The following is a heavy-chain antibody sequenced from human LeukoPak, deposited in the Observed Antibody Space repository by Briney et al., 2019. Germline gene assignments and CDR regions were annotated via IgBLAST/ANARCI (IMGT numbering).Heavy chain of an antibody. CDR2: IYYSGST. V-gene: IGHV4-39*07. J-gene: IGHJ5*02. CDR3: ARVGYSYGTDWFDP. D-gene: IGHD5-18*01. Sequence: PSETLSLTCTVSGGSISSSSYYWGWIRQPPGKGLEWIGSIYYSGSTYYNPSLKSRVTISVDTSKNQFSLKLSSVTAADTAVYYCARVGYSYGTDWFDPWGQGTLVTVSS. CDR1: GGSISSSSYY.